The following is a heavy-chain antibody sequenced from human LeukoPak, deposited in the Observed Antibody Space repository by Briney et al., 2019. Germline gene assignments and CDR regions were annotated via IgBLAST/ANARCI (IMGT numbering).Heavy chain of an antibody. D-gene: IGHD6-25*01. J-gene: IGHJ4*02. Sequence: ASVKVSCKASGYTFTRYYIHWVRQAPGQGLEWMGIINPSGGSTSYAQKFQGRVTMTRDMSTSTVYMELSSLRSEDTAVYYCSRDFYSSEGYWGQGTLVTVSS. CDR2: INPSGGST. V-gene: IGHV1-46*01. CDR1: GYTFTRYY. CDR3: SRDFYSSEGY.